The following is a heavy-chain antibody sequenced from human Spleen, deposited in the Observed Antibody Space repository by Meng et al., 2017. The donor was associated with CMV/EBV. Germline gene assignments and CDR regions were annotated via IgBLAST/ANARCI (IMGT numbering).Heavy chain of an antibody. CDR3: VRNKGEQLEPFFFDY. D-gene: IGHD1-1*01. J-gene: IGHJ4*02. CDR2: ISTYNDNT. Sequence: GYIFTSYPITWVRQAPGQGLEWMGWISTYNDNTDSAQNLQGRITMTTDTSTSTAYMELRSLKFEDTAVYYCVRNKGEQLEPFFFDYWGQGTLVTVSS. V-gene: IGHV1-18*01. CDR1: GYIFTSYP.